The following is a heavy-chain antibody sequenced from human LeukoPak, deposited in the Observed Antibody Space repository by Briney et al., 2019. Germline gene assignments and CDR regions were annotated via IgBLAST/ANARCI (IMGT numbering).Heavy chain of an antibody. CDR1: GFTLSYHG. CDR2: IWYDGSNK. Sequence: GKSLRLSCAASGFTLSYHGMHWVRQAPGKGLEWVAVIWYDGSNKYYADSVKGRFTISRDNSKNTLYLQMNSLRAEDTAVYYCARGMSSGWSTLDYWGQGTLVTVSS. V-gene: IGHV3-33*01. D-gene: IGHD6-19*01. CDR3: ARGMSSGWSTLDY. J-gene: IGHJ4*02.